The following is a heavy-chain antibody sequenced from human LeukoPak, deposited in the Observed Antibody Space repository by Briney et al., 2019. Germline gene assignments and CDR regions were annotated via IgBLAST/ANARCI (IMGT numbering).Heavy chain of an antibody. V-gene: IGHV3-21*01. CDR3: ARVFGVIAAGRAFDI. CDR1: GFTFSSYS. J-gene: IGHJ3*02. D-gene: IGHD6-25*01. Sequence: NPGGSLRLSCAASGFTFSSYSMNWVRQAPGKGLEWVSSISSSSSYIYYADSVKGRFTISRGNAKNSLYLQMNSLRAEDTAVYYCARVFGVIAAGRAFDIWGQGTMVTVSS. CDR2: ISSSSSYI.